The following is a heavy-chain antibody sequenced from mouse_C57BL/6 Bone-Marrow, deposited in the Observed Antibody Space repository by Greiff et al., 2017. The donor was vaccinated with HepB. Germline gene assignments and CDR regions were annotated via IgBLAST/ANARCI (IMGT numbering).Heavy chain of an antibody. Sequence: VMLVESGAELARPGASVKMSCKASGYTFTSYTMHWVKQRPGQGLEWIGYINPSSGYTKYNQKFKDKATLTADKSSSTAYMQLSSLTSEDSAVYYCASPYPPYYAMGCWGQGTSVTVSS. V-gene: IGHV1-4*01. CDR3: ASPYPPYYAMGC. J-gene: IGHJ4*01. CDR2: INPSSGYT. CDR1: GYTFTSYT.